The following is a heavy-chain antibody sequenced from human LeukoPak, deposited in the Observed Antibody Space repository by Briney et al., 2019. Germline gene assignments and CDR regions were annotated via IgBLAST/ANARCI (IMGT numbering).Heavy chain of an antibody. V-gene: IGHV3-21*01. D-gene: IGHD3-22*01. J-gene: IGHJ4*02. Sequence: GGSLRLSYAASGFTFDDYAMHWVRQAPGKGLEWVSSISSSSSYIFYADSVKGRFTISRDNAKNSLYLQMNSLRAEDTAVYYCARDYYDSSGYPWFWNYWGQGTLVTVSS. CDR2: ISSSSSYI. CDR3: ARDYYDSSGYPWFWNY. CDR1: GFTFDDYA.